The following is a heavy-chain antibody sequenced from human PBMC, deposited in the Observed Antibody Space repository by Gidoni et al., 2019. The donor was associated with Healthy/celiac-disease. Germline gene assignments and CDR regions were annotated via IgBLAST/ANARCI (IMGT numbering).Heavy chain of an antibody. V-gene: IGHV3-9*01. CDR2: ISWNSGSI. CDR3: AKDRRYSSSSGAFDP. D-gene: IGHD6-6*01. CDR1: GFTFDDYA. Sequence: EVQLVESVGGLVQPGRSLRLSCAASGFTFDDYAMHWVRQAPGKGLEWVSGISWNSGSIDYADSVKGRFTISRDNAKNSLYLQMNSLRAEDTALYYCAKDRRYSSSSGAFDPWGQGTLVTVSS. J-gene: IGHJ5*02.